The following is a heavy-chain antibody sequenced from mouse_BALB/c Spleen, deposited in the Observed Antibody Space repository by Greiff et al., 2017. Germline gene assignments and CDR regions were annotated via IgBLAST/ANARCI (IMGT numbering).Heavy chain of an antibody. V-gene: IGHV14-3*02. J-gene: IGHJ1*01. CDR3: APYGNYVGLYFDV. D-gene: IGHD2-10*02. CDR1: GFNIKDTY. CDR2: IDPANGNT. Sequence: VQLQQSGAELVKPGASVKLSCTASGFNIKDTYMHWVKQRPEQGLEWIGRIDPANGNTKYDPKFQGKATITADTSSNTAYLQLSSLTSEDTAVYYCAPYGNYVGLYFDVWGAGTTVTVSS.